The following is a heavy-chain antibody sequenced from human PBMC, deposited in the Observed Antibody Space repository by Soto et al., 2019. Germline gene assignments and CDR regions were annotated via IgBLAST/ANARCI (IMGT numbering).Heavy chain of an antibody. D-gene: IGHD3-22*01. V-gene: IGHV4-39*01. CDR1: GGSISSSSYY. Sequence: SETLSLTCTVSGGSISSSSYYWGWIRQPPGKGLEWIGSIYYSGSTYYNPSLKSRVTISVDTSKNQFSLKLSSVTAADTAVYYCARLSSGYYSGDYWGQGTLVTVSS. CDR2: IYYSGST. J-gene: IGHJ4*02. CDR3: ARLSSGYYSGDY.